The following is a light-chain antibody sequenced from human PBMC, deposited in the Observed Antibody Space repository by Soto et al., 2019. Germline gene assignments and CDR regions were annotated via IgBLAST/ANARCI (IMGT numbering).Light chain of an antibody. Sequence: DIQMTQSPSSLSASVGDRVTITCRASQSISSYLNWYQQQPGKAPKLLIYAASSLQSGVPSRLGGSGSGTDFTLTISSLQPEDFATYYCQQSYSSPPTFGQGTKVEIK. CDR1: QSISSY. CDR3: QQSYSSPPT. J-gene: IGKJ1*01. V-gene: IGKV1-39*01. CDR2: AAS.